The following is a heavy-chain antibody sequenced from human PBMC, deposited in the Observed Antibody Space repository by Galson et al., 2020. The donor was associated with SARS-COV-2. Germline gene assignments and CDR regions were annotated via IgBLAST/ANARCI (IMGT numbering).Heavy chain of an antibody. CDR2: INPNSGGT. V-gene: IGHV1-2*02. CDR1: GYTFTGYY. J-gene: IGHJ4*02. CDR3: ARAYDSSGYYAGY. D-gene: IGHD3-22*01. Sequence: ASVTVSCKASGYTFTGYYMHWVRQAPGQGLEWMGWINPNSGGTNYAQQFQGRVPMTRDTSISTAYMELSRLRSDDTAVYYGARAYDSSGYYAGYWGQGTLVTVSS.